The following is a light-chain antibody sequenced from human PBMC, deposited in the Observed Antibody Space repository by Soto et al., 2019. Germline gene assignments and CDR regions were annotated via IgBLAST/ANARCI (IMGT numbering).Light chain of an antibody. CDR1: QTVRSSS. CDR2: GAS. Sequence: IVLTQSPGTLSLSPVEFPTLSCRTSQTVRSSSLAWYQQKPGQAPRLLIFGASTRAAGFPDRFSGSGSGTDFTLTISRLEPEDFAVYYCQQYGSSPRTFGQGTKVDI. V-gene: IGKV3-20*01. CDR3: QQYGSSPRT. J-gene: IGKJ1*01.